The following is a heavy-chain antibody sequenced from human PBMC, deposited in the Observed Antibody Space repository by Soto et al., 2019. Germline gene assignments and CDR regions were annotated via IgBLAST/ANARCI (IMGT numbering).Heavy chain of an antibody. Sequence: QVQLAQSGAEVKKPGSSVKVSCKASGGTFSSYAISWVRQAPGQGLEWMGGIIPIFGTANYAQKFQGRVTITADESTSTAYMELSSLRSEDTAVYYCATSVGYCSGGSCSPVGWFDPWGQGTLVTVSS. CDR1: GGTFSSYA. J-gene: IGHJ5*02. V-gene: IGHV1-69*12. CDR3: ATSVGYCSGGSCSPVGWFDP. D-gene: IGHD2-15*01. CDR2: IIPIFGTA.